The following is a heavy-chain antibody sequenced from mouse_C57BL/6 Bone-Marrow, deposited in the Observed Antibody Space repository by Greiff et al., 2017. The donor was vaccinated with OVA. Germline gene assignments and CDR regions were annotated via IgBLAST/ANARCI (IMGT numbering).Heavy chain of an antibody. V-gene: IGHV1-63*01. Sequence: QVQLQQSGAELVRPGTSVKMSCKASGYTFTNYWIGWAKQRPGHGLEWIGDIYPGGGYTNYNEKFKGKATLTADKSSSTAYMQFSSLTSEDSAIYYCARYSPWYFDVWGTGTTVTVSS. J-gene: IGHJ1*03. CDR3: ARYSPWYFDV. CDR2: IYPGGGYT. CDR1: GYTFTNYW.